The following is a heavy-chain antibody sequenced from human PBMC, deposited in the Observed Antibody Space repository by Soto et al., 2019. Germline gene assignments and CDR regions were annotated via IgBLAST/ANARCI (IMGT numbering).Heavy chain of an antibody. J-gene: IGHJ4*02. CDR2: MYHSGNT. D-gene: IGHD3-22*01. V-gene: IGHV4-38-2*01. CDR1: GYSISSGYY. CDR3: ARVSYFDSGGFFYYFDY. Sequence: PSETLSLTCAVSGYSISSGYYWGWIRQPPGKGLQWIGNMYHSGNTYYSPSLKSRVTISVDTSKNQFSLKLRSVTAADEAVYYCARVSYFDSGGFFYYFDYWGQGALVTVSS.